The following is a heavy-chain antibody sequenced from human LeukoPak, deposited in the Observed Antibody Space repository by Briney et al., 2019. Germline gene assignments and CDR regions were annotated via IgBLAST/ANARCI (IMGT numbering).Heavy chain of an antibody. J-gene: IGHJ4*02. V-gene: IGHV3-23*01. CDR2: IRANGETT. D-gene: IGHD6-19*01. CDR3: ARVRVAVAGFYFDY. Sequence: GGSLRLSCAASGLTFSNYAMSWVRQAPGKGLEWVSSIRANGETTYYAKSVKGRFTISRDNAKNSLYLQMNSLRAEDTAVYYCARVRVAVAGFYFDYWGQGTLVTVSS. CDR1: GLTFSNYA.